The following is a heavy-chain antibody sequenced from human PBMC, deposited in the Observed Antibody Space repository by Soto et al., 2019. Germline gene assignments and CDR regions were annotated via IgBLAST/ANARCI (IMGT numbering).Heavy chain of an antibody. J-gene: IGHJ6*03. CDR3: AKSLNYDILTGYQGYYYMDV. CDR1: GYTFTSYD. CDR2: MNPNSGNT. D-gene: IGHD3-9*01. V-gene: IGHV1-8*01. Sequence: GASVKVSCKASGYTFTSYDINWVRQATGQGLEWMGWMNPNSGNTGYAQKFQGRVTMTRNTSISTAYMELSSLRSEDTAVYYCAKSLNYDILTGYQGYYYMDVWGKGTTVTVSS.